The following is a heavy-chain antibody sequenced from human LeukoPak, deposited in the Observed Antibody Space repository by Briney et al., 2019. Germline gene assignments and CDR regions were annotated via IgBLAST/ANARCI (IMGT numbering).Heavy chain of an antibody. CDR2: ISSSSSYI. J-gene: IGHJ4*02. V-gene: IGHV3-21*01. Sequence: GGSLRLSCAASGFTFSSYRMNWVRQAPGKGLEWVSSISSSSSYIYYADSVKGRFTISRDNAKNSLYLQMNSLRAEDTAVYYCARDLYYDSRAYYFDYWGQGILVTVSS. CDR3: ARDLYYDSRAYYFDY. CDR1: GFTFSSYR. D-gene: IGHD3-22*01.